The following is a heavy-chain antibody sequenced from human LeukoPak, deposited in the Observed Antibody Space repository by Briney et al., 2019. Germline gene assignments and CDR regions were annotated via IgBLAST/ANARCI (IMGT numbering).Heavy chain of an antibody. CDR3: ARDSSGWYGLFDY. D-gene: IGHD6-19*01. CDR1: GFTFSSYE. Sequence: GGSLRLSCAASGFTFSSYEMNWVRQAPGKGLEWVSYISSSGSTIYYADSVKGRFTISRDNAKNSLYLQMNSLRAEDTAVYYCARDSSGWYGLFDYWGQGTLVTVSS. J-gene: IGHJ4*02. V-gene: IGHV3-48*03. CDR2: ISSSGSTI.